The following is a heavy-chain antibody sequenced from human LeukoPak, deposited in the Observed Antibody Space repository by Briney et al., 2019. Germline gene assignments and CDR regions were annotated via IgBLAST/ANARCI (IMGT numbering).Heavy chain of an antibody. CDR2: IHHSGST. J-gene: IGHJ3*02. Sequence: LSETLSLTCAVNRGSLSGSYWNWIRQPPGKGLEWIGEIHHSGSTNYNPSLESRVTISVDTSKNQVSLKLSSVTAADTAVYYCARVEGGSFDIWGQGTMVTVSS. CDR3: ARVEGGSFDI. CDR1: RGSLSGSY. V-gene: IGHV4-34*01. D-gene: IGHD3-16*01.